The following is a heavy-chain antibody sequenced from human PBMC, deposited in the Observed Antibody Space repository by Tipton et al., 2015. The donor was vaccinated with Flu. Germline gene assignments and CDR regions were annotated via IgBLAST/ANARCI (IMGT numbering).Heavy chain of an antibody. J-gene: IGHJ4*02. CDR2: IGGSGVGS. CDR1: GFTFSTYA. D-gene: IGHD3-10*01. Sequence: SLRLSCAASGFTFSTYAMGWVRHAPGKGLEWVAGIGGSGVGSFYADSVKGRFAISRDDSKNTVYLQVNSLRAEDTAVYYCAKHMLASFGLTDYWGQGTRVTVSS. CDR3: AKHMLASFGLTDY. V-gene: IGHV3-23*01.